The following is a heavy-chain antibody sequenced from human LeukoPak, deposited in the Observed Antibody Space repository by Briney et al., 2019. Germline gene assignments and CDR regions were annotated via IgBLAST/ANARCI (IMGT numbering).Heavy chain of an antibody. CDR3: ARGRVSSSTWYSTYYYYFYMDV. Sequence: SETLSLTCTVSGGSVSSYYWSWIRQPPGKGLEWIGYMYYSGSTNYNPSLKSRVTISIDTSKNQFSLKLNSVTAADTAVYFCARGRVSSSTWYSTYYYYFYMDVWGKGTTVTVSS. CDR1: GGSVSSYY. D-gene: IGHD1-1*01. J-gene: IGHJ6*03. CDR2: MYYSGST. V-gene: IGHV4-59*02.